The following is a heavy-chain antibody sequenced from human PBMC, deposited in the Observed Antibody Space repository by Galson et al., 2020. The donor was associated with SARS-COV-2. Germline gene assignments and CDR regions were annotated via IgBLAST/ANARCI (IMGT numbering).Heavy chain of an antibody. CDR3: LAYSSTRHNY. CDR2: LSSTGGTS. J-gene: IGHJ4*02. Sequence: GGSLRLSCSASGFAFSDYAMHWVRQAPGKGLQYVPALSSTGGTSFYADSVSGRFTMSRDNSKNTFYLQMTGLRVEDTAFYYCLAYSSTRHNYWGRGTQVTVSS. CDR1: GFAFSDYA. V-gene: IGHV3-64D*09. D-gene: IGHD6-13*01.